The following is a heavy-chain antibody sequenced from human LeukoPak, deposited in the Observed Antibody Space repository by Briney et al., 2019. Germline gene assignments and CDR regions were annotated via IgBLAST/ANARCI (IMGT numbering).Heavy chain of an antibody. Sequence: SETLSLTCTVSGGSISSHYWSWIRQPPGKGLEWIGYIYYSGSTNYNPSLKSRVTTSVDTSKNQFSLKLSSVTAADTAVYYCARESYSGSYLGAFDYWGQGTLVTVSS. V-gene: IGHV4-59*11. CDR2: IYYSGST. D-gene: IGHD1-26*01. CDR3: ARESYSGSYLGAFDY. J-gene: IGHJ4*02. CDR1: GGSISSHY.